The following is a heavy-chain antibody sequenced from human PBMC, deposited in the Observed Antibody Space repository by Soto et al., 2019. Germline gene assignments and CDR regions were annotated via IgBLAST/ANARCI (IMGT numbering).Heavy chain of an antibody. CDR2: INESGST. J-gene: IGHJ4*02. Sequence: QVQLQQWGAGLVKPSETLSLSCAVYGQSFSGHYWAWIRQPPGKGLEWIGEINESGSTYYNPSLKSPVTIRTDTSRNQFSLESPSVGAGDTAAYFCARGSGIVALPGELEDVKYDYWGQGSLVNVSS. V-gene: IGHV4-34*01. CDR1: GQSFSGHY. D-gene: IGHD1-1*01. CDR3: ARGSGIVALPGELEDVKYDY.